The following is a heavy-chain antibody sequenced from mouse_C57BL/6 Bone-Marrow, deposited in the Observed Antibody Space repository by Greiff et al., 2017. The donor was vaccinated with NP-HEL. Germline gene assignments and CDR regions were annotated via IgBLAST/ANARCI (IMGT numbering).Heavy chain of an antibody. CDR2: INPSNGGT. Sequence: QVQLQQPGTELVKPGASVKLSCKASGYTFTSYWMHWVKQRPGQGLEWIGNINPSNGGTNYNERFKSKATLTVDKSSSTAYMQLSSLTSEDSAVYYCAITVVATDWYVDVWGTGTTVTVSS. J-gene: IGHJ1*03. V-gene: IGHV1-53*01. CDR1: GYTFTSYW. D-gene: IGHD1-1*01. CDR3: AITVVATDWYVDV.